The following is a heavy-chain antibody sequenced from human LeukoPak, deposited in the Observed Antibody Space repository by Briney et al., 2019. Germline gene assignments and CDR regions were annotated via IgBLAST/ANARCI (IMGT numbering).Heavy chain of an antibody. V-gene: IGHV4-4*02. J-gene: IGHJ4*02. Sequence: PSGTLSLTCAVSGGSISSSNWWSWVRQPPGKGLEWIGEIYHSGSTNYNPPLKSRVTISVDKSKNQFSLKLSSVTAADTAVYYCAREGGAVAGTRTLFDYWGQGTLVTVSS. CDR1: GGSISSSNW. D-gene: IGHD6-19*01. CDR2: IYHSGST. CDR3: AREGGAVAGTRTLFDY.